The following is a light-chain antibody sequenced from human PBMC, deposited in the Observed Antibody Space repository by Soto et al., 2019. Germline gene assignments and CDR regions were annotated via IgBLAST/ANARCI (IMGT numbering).Light chain of an antibody. J-gene: IGKJ4*01. CDR2: GVS. CDR3: QQYGNSPLT. CDR1: QSVSSNY. V-gene: IGKV3-20*01. Sequence: DIVLTQSPGTLSLSPGERATLSCRASQSVSSNYLAWYRQKPGQAPRVIIFGVSTRATGVPDRFSGSGSGTDFTLTISRLEPEDFALYYCQQYGNSPLTFGGGTKVDIK.